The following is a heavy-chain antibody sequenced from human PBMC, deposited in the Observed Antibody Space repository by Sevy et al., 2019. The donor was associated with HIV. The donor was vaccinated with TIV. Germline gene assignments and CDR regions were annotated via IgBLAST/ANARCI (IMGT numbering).Heavy chain of an antibody. CDR2: ISYDGGKT. D-gene: IGHD2-15*01. CDR1: GFTFRRYA. J-gene: IGHJ4*02. V-gene: IGHV3-30*04. CDR3: TRDGGGHYFDY. Sequence: GGSLRLSCAASGFTFRRYAMHWVRQAPGQGLESVAVISYDGGKTYHADSVKGRFTISRDNSENTLYLQMNSLRAEDTAVYYCTRDGGGHYFDYWGLGTLVIISS.